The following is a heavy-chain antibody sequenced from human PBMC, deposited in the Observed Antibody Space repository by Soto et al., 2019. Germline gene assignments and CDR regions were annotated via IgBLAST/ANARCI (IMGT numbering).Heavy chain of an antibody. CDR3: VRDRGGYGSNDC. V-gene: IGHV4-30-4*01. D-gene: IGHD3-10*01. Sequence: SETLSLTCTVSGGSITTTEYYWSWIRQSPGKGLEWIGYIYHRGSTFYSPSLQSRVTLSVDTSQNQFSLNLSSVTAADTAVYYCVRDRGGYGSNDCWGQGTLVTVSS. J-gene: IGHJ4*02. CDR1: GGSITTTEYY. CDR2: IYHRGST.